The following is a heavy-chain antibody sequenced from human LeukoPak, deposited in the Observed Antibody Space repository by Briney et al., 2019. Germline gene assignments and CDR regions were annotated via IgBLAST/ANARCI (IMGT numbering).Heavy chain of an antibody. J-gene: IGHJ5*02. CDR1: GASISSYY. CDR2: IYTSGST. V-gene: IGHV4-4*07. CDR3: AAEYYYDSSGYYKA. Sequence: SETLSLTCTVSGASISSYYWSWIRQPAGKGLEWIGRIYTSGSTNYNPSLTSRVTMSVDTSKNQFSLKLSSVTAADTAVYYCAAEYYYDSSGYYKAWGQGTLVTVSS. D-gene: IGHD3-22*01.